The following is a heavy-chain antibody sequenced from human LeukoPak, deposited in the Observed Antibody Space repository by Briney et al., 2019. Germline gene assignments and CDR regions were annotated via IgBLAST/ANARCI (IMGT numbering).Heavy chain of an antibody. V-gene: IGHV3-33*01. CDR2: IWFDGSNK. CDR3: VRGLIGANPTYCFDG. J-gene: IGHJ4*02. Sequence: GGSLRLSCAASGFTFSSYVMHWVRQAPGKGLEWVAIIWFDGSNKHYADSVKGRFTISRDNSKNTLYLQMNSLRAEDTAVYYCVRGLIGANPTYCFDGWGQGTLVTVSS. CDR1: GFTFSSYV. D-gene: IGHD4/OR15-4a*01.